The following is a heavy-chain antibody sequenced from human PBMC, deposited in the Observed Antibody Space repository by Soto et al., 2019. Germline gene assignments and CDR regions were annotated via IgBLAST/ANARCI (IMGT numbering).Heavy chain of an antibody. CDR1: GFTFSSYG. D-gene: IGHD3-10*01. Sequence: GGSLRLSCAASGFTFSSYGMHWVRQAPGKGLGWVAVISYDGSNKYYADSVKGRFTISRDNSKNTLYLQMNSLRAEDTAVYYCAKDQAIWVRAGPWFDPWGQGTLVTVSS. CDR2: ISYDGSNK. V-gene: IGHV3-30*18. J-gene: IGHJ5*02. CDR3: AKDQAIWVRAGPWFDP.